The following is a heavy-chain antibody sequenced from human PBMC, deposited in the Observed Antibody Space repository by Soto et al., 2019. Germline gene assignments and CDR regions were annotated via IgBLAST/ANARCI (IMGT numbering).Heavy chain of an antibody. CDR1: GGSISSGGYY. D-gene: IGHD3-3*01. CDR3: ARERQGFWSGYYTPLGWFDP. V-gene: IGHV4-31*03. Sequence: SETLSLTCTVSGGSISSGGYYWSWIRQHPGKGLEWIGYIYYSGSTYYNPSLKSRVTISVDTSKNQFSLKLSSVTAADTAVYYCARERQGFWSGYYTPLGWFDPWGQGTLVTVSS. CDR2: IYYSGST. J-gene: IGHJ5*02.